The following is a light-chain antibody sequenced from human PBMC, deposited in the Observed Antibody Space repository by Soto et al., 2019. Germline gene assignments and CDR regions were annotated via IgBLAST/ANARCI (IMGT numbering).Light chain of an antibody. CDR3: SSYTSSSTGV. V-gene: IGLV2-14*01. Sequence: QSVLTQPASVSGSPGQSITISCTGTSSDVGGYNYVSWYQQHPGKAPKLRIYEVSNRPSGVSNRFSGSKSGNTASLTVLGRQAEDEADYYCSSYTSSSTGVFGGGTKLTAL. CDR2: EVS. CDR1: SSDVGGYNY. J-gene: IGLJ3*02.